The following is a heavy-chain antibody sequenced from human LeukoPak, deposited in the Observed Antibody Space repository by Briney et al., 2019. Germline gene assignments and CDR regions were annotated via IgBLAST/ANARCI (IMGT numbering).Heavy chain of an antibody. Sequence: GGSLRLSCSASGFTFSTYAMHWVRQAPGKGLEYVSAISSNGGRTYYADSVKGRFTISRDNSKNTLYLQMSSLRAEDTAVYFCVNDSSGYNWFDPWGQGTLVTVSS. CDR2: ISSNGGRT. J-gene: IGHJ5*02. V-gene: IGHV3-64D*09. CDR1: GFTFSTYA. D-gene: IGHD6-19*01. CDR3: VNDSSGYNWFDP.